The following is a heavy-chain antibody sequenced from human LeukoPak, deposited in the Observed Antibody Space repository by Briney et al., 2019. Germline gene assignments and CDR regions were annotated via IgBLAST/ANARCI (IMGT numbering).Heavy chain of an antibody. Sequence: SETLSLTCTVSGYSISSGYYWGWIRQPPGKGLEWIGSIYHSGSTYYNPSLKSRVTISVDTSKNQFSLKLSSVTAADTAVYYCARGSIAAAGTDFDYWGQGTLVTVSS. D-gene: IGHD6-13*01. CDR3: ARGSIAAAGTDFDY. CDR1: GYSISSGYY. J-gene: IGHJ4*02. V-gene: IGHV4-38-2*02. CDR2: IYHSGST.